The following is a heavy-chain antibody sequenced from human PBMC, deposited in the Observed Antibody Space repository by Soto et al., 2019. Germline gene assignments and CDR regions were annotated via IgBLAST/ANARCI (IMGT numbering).Heavy chain of an antibody. V-gene: IGHV4-59*01. Sequence: SETLSLTCTVSGGSISSYYWSWIRQPPGKGLEWIGYIYYSGSTNYNPSLKSRVTISVDTSKNQFSLKLSSVTAADTAVYYCARDTPYYDILTGYYSSWFDPWGQGTLVTVSS. J-gene: IGHJ5*02. D-gene: IGHD3-9*01. CDR1: GGSISSYY. CDR3: ARDTPYYDILTGYYSSWFDP. CDR2: IYYSGST.